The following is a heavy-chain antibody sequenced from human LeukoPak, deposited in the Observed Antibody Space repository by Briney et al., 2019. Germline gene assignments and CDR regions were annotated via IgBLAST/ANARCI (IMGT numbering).Heavy chain of an antibody. Sequence: SETLSLTCSVSDSFISSGHYWAWIRQPPGKGLEWIGSIYYSGSTYYNPSLKSRVTISVDTSKNQFSLKLSSVTAADTAVYYCARAVEYSSSRRSGYYFDYWGQGTLVTVSS. CDR2: IYYSGST. D-gene: IGHD6-13*01. CDR3: ARAVEYSSSRRSGYYFDY. CDR1: DSFISSGHY. J-gene: IGHJ4*02. V-gene: IGHV4-38-2*02.